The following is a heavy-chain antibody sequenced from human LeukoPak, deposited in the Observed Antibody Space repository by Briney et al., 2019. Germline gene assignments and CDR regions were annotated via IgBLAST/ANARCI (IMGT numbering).Heavy chain of an antibody. CDR1: GYTFTSYG. J-gene: IGHJ4*02. CDR2: ISAYNGNT. Sequence: ASVKVSCKASGYTFTSYGISWVRQAPGQGHEWMGWISAYNGNTNYAQKLQCRVTMTTDTSTSTAYMELRSPRSDDTAVYYCARVPVDLVVVIADTYYFDYWGQGTLVTVSS. CDR3: ARVPVDLVVVIADTYYFDY. V-gene: IGHV1-18*01. D-gene: IGHD3-22*01.